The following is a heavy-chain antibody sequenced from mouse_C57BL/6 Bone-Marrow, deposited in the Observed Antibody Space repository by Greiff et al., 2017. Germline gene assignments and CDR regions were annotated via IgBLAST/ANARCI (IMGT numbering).Heavy chain of an antibody. V-gene: IGHV5-6*01. D-gene: IGHD1-1*01. CDR2: ISSGGSYT. CDR3: ARLCCYSSSYFDY. Sequence: EVLLVESGGDLVKPGGSLKLSCAASGFTFSSYGLSWVRQTPDKRLAWVATISSGGSYTYYPDSVKGLFTISRDTATNTLYLQMSSLKSEDTAMYDCARLCCYSSSYFDYWGQGTTLTVSA. CDR1: GFTFSSYG. J-gene: IGHJ2*01.